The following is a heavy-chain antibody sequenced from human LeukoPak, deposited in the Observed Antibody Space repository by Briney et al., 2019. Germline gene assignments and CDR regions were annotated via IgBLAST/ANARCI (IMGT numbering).Heavy chain of an antibody. CDR1: GFTLRSYA. J-gene: IGHJ4*02. CDR3: AKDFTLYSGSPKGYFDY. CDR2: ISGSGGST. D-gene: IGHD1-26*01. V-gene: IGHV3-23*01. Sequence: GGSLRLSCAASGFTLRSYAMSWVRQAPGKGLEWVSAISGSGGSTYYADSVKGRFTISRDNSKNTLYLQMNSLRAEDTAVYYCAKDFTLYSGSPKGYFDYWGQGTLVTVSS.